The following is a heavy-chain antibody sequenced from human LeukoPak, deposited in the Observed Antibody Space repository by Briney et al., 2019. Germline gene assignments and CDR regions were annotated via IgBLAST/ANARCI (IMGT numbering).Heavy chain of an antibody. CDR1: GFTFSSYS. V-gene: IGHV3-21*01. D-gene: IGHD6-13*01. Sequence: GGSLRLSCAASGFTFSSYSMNWVRQAPGKGLGWVSSISSSSSYIYYADSVKGRFTISRDNAKNSLYVQLNSLRAEDTAVYYCARDVAAAGIFDYWGQGTLVTVSS. CDR2: ISSSSSYI. J-gene: IGHJ4*02. CDR3: ARDVAAAGIFDY.